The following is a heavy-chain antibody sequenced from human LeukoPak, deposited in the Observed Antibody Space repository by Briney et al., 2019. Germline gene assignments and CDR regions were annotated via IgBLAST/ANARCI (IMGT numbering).Heavy chain of an antibody. CDR2: IYSGGST. D-gene: IGHD6-13*01. CDR3: ARDSSSSWYWYFDL. CDR1: GFTVRSNY. Sequence: GGSLRLSCAASGFTVRSNYMRWVRQAPGKGVEWVSVIYSGGSTYYADSVKGRFTISRDNSKNTLYLQMNSLRAEDTAVYYCARDSSSSWYWYFDLWGRGTLVTVSS. J-gene: IGHJ2*01. V-gene: IGHV3-53*01.